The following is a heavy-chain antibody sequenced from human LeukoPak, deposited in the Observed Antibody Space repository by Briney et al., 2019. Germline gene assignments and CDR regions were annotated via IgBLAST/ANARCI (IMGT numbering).Heavy chain of an antibody. Sequence: SETLSLTCAVSGGSISSGGYSWSWIRQPPGKGLEWIGYIYYSGSTNYNPSLKSRVTISVDTSKNQFSLKLSSVTAADTAVYYCARDYGDYAGFDPWGQGTLVTVSS. D-gene: IGHD4-17*01. CDR2: IYYSGST. V-gene: IGHV4-61*08. CDR1: GGSISSGGYS. J-gene: IGHJ5*02. CDR3: ARDYGDYAGFDP.